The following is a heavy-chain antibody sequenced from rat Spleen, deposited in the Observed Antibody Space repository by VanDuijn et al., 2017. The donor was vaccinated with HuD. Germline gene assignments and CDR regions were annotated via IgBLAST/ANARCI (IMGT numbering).Heavy chain of an antibody. CDR2: INSAGST. CDR3: ARRTGQVYNNYFDY. J-gene: IGHJ2*01. CDR1: DYSITSSYR. V-gene: IGHV3-3*01. D-gene: IGHD1-10*01. Sequence: EMQLQESGPGLVRPSQSLSLTCSVTDYSITSSYRWNWIRQFPGNKLEWMGFINSAGSTNYNPSLKSRVSITRDTSKNQFFLQLNSVTTEDTATYYCARRTGQVYNNYFDYWGQGVMVTVSS.